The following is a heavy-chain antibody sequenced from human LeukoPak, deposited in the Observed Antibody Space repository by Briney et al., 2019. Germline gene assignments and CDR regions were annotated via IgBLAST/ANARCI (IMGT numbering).Heavy chain of an antibody. CDR2: ISYDGSNK. CDR1: GFTFSSYA. CDR3: ARAYRPPGPAPDYFDY. Sequence: GGSLRLSCAASGFTFSSYAMHWVRQAPGKGLEWVAVISYDGSNKYYADSVKGRFTISRDNSKNTLYLQMNSLRAEDTAVYYCARAYRPPGPAPDYFDYWGQGTLVTVSS. J-gene: IGHJ4*02. V-gene: IGHV3-30*04. D-gene: IGHD5-12*01.